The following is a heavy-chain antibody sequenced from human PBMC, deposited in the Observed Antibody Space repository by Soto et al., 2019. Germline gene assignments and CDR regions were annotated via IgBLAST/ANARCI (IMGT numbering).Heavy chain of an antibody. V-gene: IGHV3-23*01. Sequence: EVQLLESGGGLVEPGGSLRLSCAASGFTFSTYAMSWVRQAPGKGLEWVSAISDSGGRTYYVDSVKGRFTISRDNSKNTLYLEMNSLRAEDTAVYFCVKEVVNSGWTSFDYWGQGTLVTVSS. CDR3: VKEVVNSGWTSFDY. CDR1: GFTFSTYA. CDR2: ISDSGGRT. D-gene: IGHD6-19*01. J-gene: IGHJ4*02.